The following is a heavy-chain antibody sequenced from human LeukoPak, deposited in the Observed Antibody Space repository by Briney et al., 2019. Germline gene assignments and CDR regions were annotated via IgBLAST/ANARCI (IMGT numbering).Heavy chain of an antibody. V-gene: IGHV2-5*01. D-gene: IGHD3-22*01. CDR1: GFSLSTSGVG. J-gene: IGHJ4*02. CDR2: SNWNDGV. Sequence: SGPTRVNPTQTLTLTCTFSGFSLSTSGVGVGWIRQPPGKALEWLALSNWNDGVRYSPSLKSRLTITKDTSKNQVVITMTNMDPVDTATYYCARNYYDSSGYYRFDYWGQGTLVTVSS. CDR3: ARNYYDSSGYYRFDY.